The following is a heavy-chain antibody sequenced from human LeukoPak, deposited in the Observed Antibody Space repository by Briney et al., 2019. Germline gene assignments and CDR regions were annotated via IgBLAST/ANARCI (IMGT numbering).Heavy chain of an antibody. Sequence: GGSLRLSCAASGFTFGDYYMSWIRQAPGKGLEWISSISGSSDYTPYADFLKGRVTISRDNAKNSMYLQLNSLSVEGTAVYYFARDCFSSGLFNWGQGTMVTVSS. CDR2: ISGSSDYT. CDR1: GFTFGDYY. CDR3: ARDCFSSGLFN. V-gene: IGHV3-11*06. D-gene: IGHD6-19*01. J-gene: IGHJ3*01.